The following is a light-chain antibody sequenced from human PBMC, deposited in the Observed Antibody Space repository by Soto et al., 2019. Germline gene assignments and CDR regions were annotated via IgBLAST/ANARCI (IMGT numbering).Light chain of an antibody. J-gene: IGKJ1*01. V-gene: IGKV3-20*01. Sequence: EIVLPQSPGTLSLSPGERATLSCRASQSVASNYLSWYQQKPGQAPRLLIYGASNRLPGIPDRFSGSGSGTDFTLTINRLEPEDFAVYYCQQYGSSPRTFGQGTKVDIK. CDR2: GAS. CDR1: QSVASNY. CDR3: QQYGSSPRT.